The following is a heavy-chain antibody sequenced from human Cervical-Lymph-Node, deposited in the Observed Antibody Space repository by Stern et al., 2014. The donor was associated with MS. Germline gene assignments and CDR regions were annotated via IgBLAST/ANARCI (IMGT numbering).Heavy chain of an antibody. V-gene: IGHV3-21*01. J-gene: IGHJ4*02. Sequence: EDQLVESGGGLVKPGGSLRLSCAASGFTFSSYSMNWVRQAPGKGLEWVSSISSSSSYIYYADSVKGRFTISRDNAKNSLYLQMNSLRAEDTAVYYCASPSSSSSWSSDYWGQGTLVTVSS. D-gene: IGHD6-13*01. CDR2: ISSSSSYI. CDR3: ASPSSSSSWSSDY. CDR1: GFTFSSYS.